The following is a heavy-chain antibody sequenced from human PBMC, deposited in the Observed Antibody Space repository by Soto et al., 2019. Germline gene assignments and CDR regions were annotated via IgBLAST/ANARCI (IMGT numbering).Heavy chain of an antibody. CDR2: IYYSGST. CDR1: GGSVSSSSYS. V-gene: IGHV4-39*01. CDR3: ARQWFGRGDYYYGMDV. Sequence: PSETLSLTCTVSGGSVSSSSYSWGWIRQPPGKGLEWIGSIYYSGSTYYNPSLKSRVTISVDTSKNQFSLKLSSVTAADTAVYYCARQWFGRGDYYYGMDVWGQGTTVTVSS. D-gene: IGHD3-10*01. J-gene: IGHJ6*02.